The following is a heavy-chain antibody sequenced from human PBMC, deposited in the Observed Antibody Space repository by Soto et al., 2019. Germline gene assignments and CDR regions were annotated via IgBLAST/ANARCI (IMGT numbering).Heavy chain of an antibody. J-gene: IGHJ5*02. D-gene: IGHD1-26*01. CDR2: ISSSGDYI. V-gene: IGHV3-21*04. CDR3: AKDLYVQPPSGWFDP. Sequence: GSLRLSCAASGFGFSTFSINWVRQAPGKGLEWLSSISSSGDYIYYADSVKGRFTISRDNAKNSVFLQMDSLRADDTAVYYCAKDLYVQPPSGWFDPWGQGTVVTVSS. CDR1: GFGFSTFS.